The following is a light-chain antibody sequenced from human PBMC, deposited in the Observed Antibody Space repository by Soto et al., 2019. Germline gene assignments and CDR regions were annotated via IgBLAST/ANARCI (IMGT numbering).Light chain of an antibody. CDR1: QDISSW. J-gene: IGKJ5*01. V-gene: IGKV1-12*01. CDR3: KQASSFPPT. Sequence: DIQMTQSPSSVSASVGDRVTITCRASQDISSWLAWYQQKPGKAHKIMIYAAYSLQGGVPSRFSGSGSGTEFTLTIRSLQPEDFATYYCKQASSFPPTFGQGTRLEI. CDR2: AAY.